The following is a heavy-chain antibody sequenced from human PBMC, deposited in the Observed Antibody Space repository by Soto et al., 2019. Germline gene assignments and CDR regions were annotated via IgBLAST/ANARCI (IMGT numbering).Heavy chain of an antibody. CDR3: AHRVLRTVFGLVTTTAIYFDF. D-gene: IGHD3-3*01. V-gene: IGHV2-5*02. CDR2: IYWDDDK. Sequence: QITLNESGPTQVKPRQTLTLTCTFSGFSLTTSGVGVGWIRQSPGKAPEWLALIYWDDDKRYSPSLKRRLTITKDTSKNQVFLTMADLDPADTATYYCAHRVLRTVFGLVTTTAIYFDFWGQGTPVAVSS. J-gene: IGHJ4*02. CDR1: GFSLTTSGVG.